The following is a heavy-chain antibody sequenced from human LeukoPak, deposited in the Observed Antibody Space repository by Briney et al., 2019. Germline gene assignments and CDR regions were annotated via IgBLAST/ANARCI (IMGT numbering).Heavy chain of an antibody. CDR2: IYYSGST. D-gene: IGHD3-22*01. CDR1: GGSISSYY. CDR3: ARVADYYDSSGYGYFDY. Sequence: ASETLSLTCTVSGGSISSYYWSWIRQPPGKGLEWIGYIYYSGSTNYNPSLKSRVTISVDTSKNQFSLKLSSVTAADTAVYYCARVADYYDSSGYGYFDYWGQGTLVTVSS. V-gene: IGHV4-59*12. J-gene: IGHJ4*02.